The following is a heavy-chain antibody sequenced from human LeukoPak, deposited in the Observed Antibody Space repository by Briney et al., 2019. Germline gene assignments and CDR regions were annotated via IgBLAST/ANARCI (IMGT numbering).Heavy chain of an antibody. CDR1: GYTFTGYY. Sequence: GASVTVSCKASGYTFTGYYMHWVRQAPGQGLEWMGWINPNSGGTNYAQKFQGRVTMTRDTSISTAYMELSRLRSDDTAVYYCAAARPGRQRGSLYYYYMDVWGKGTTVTVSS. J-gene: IGHJ6*03. D-gene: IGHD1-26*01. CDR3: AAARPGRQRGSLYYYYMDV. CDR2: INPNSGGT. V-gene: IGHV1-2*02.